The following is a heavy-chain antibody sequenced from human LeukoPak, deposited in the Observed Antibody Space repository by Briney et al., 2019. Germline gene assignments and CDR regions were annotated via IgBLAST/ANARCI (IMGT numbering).Heavy chain of an antibody. CDR3: AREYCSGGSCYSFSFVY. D-gene: IGHD2-15*01. J-gene: IGHJ4*02. Sequence: GGSLRLSCAASGFTVSSNYMSWVRQAPGKGLEWVSYISSSGSTIYYADSVKGRFTISRDNAKNSLYLQMNSLRAEDTAVYYCAREYCSGGSCYSFSFVYWGQGTLVTVSS. CDR2: ISSSGSTI. CDR1: GFTVSSNY. V-gene: IGHV3-11*01.